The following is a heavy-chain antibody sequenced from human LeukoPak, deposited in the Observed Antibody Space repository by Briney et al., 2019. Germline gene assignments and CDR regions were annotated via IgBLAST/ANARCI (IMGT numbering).Heavy chain of an antibody. Sequence: GGSLRLSCAASGNYWMHWVRQAPGKGLVWVSHINSDGSWTSYADSVKSRFTISKDNAKNTVYLQMNGLRAEDTAVYYCVSFYETYWGRGTLVTVSS. CDR2: INSDGSWT. J-gene: IGHJ4*02. CDR1: GNYW. D-gene: IGHD2/OR15-2a*01. V-gene: IGHV3-74*01. CDR3: VSFYETY.